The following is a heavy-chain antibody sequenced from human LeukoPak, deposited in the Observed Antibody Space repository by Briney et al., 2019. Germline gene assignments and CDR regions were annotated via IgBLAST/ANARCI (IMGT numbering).Heavy chain of an antibody. Sequence: GGSLRLSCAASGFTFSSYGMHWVRQAPGKGLEWVAVIWYDGSNKYYADSVKGRFTISRDNSKNTLYLQMNSLRAEDTAVYYCAREWEDSYYYDRAFDPWGQGTLVTVSS. V-gene: IGHV3-33*01. CDR2: IWYDGSNK. CDR1: GFTFSSYG. CDR3: AREWEDSYYYDRAFDP. J-gene: IGHJ5*02. D-gene: IGHD3-22*01.